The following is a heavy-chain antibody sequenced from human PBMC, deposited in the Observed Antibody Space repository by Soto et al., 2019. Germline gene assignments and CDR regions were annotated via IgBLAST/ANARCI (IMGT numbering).Heavy chain of an antibody. CDR1: GGSISSYY. D-gene: IGHD6-13*01. CDR2: IYYSGST. V-gene: IGHV4-59*01. J-gene: IGHJ6*02. Sequence: SETLSLTCTVSGGSISSYYWSWIRQPPGKGLEWIGYIYYSGSTNYNPSLKSRVTISVDTSKNQFSLKLSSVTAADTAVYYCARGEGGAAAGKFLSGYYYYGMDVWGQGTTVTVSS. CDR3: ARGEGGAAAGKFLSGYYYYGMDV.